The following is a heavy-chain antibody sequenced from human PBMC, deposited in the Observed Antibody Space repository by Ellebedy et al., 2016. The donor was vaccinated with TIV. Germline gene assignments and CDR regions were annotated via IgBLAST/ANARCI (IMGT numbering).Heavy chain of an antibody. CDR3: AREGHTVTTGFDY. Sequence: SETLSLXXTVSGGSISSGGYYWSWIRQHPGKGLEWIGYIYYSGSTYYNPSLKSRVTISVDTSKNQFSLKLSSVTAADTAVYYCAREGHTVTTGFDYWGQGTLVTVSS. CDR1: GGSISSGGYY. CDR2: IYYSGST. V-gene: IGHV4-31*03. D-gene: IGHD4-17*01. J-gene: IGHJ4*02.